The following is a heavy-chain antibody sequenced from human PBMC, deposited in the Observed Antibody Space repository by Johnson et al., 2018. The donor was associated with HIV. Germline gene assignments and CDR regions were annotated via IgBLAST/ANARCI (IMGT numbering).Heavy chain of an antibody. CDR2: IYSGGNT. CDR3: ARDPGNGGRPFDAFDI. Sequence: VQLVESGGGLVQPGGSLRLSCAASRFTVSSNYMTWVRQAPGKGLEWVSVIYSGGNTYYADSVKGRFTISRDNSKNTVYLQMDSLRGEDPAVYYCARDPGNGGRPFDAFDIWGQGTMVTVSA. V-gene: IGHV3-66*02. J-gene: IGHJ3*02. D-gene: IGHD4-23*01. CDR1: RFTVSSNY.